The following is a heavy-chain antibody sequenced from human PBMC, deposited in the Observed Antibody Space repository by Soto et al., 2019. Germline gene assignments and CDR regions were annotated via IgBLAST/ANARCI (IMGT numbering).Heavy chain of an antibody. Sequence: ASVKVSCKASGGTFSSYAISWVRQAPGQGLEWMGGIIPIFGTANYAQKFQGRVTITADESTSTAYMELSSLRSEDTAVYYCARDLTTRLPNYYGMDVWGQGTTVTVSS. CDR2: IIPIFGTA. J-gene: IGHJ6*02. V-gene: IGHV1-69*13. CDR3: ARDLTTRLPNYYGMDV. D-gene: IGHD3-9*01. CDR1: GGTFSSYA.